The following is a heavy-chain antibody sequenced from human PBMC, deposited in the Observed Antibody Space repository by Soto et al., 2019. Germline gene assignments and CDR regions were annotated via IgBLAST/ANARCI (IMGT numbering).Heavy chain of an antibody. CDR2: IWYDGSNK. Sequence: GGSLRLSCAASGFTFSSYGMHWVRQAPGKGLEWVAVIWYDGSNKYYADSVKGRFTISRDNSKNTLYLQMNSLRAEDTAVYYCARSRIAAAGIYYYMDVWGKGTTVTVSS. D-gene: IGHD6-13*01. J-gene: IGHJ6*03. CDR3: ARSRIAAAGIYYYMDV. V-gene: IGHV3-33*01. CDR1: GFTFSSYG.